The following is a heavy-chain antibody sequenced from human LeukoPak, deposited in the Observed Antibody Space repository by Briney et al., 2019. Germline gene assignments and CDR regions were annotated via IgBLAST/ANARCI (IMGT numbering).Heavy chain of an antibody. D-gene: IGHD2-15*01. V-gene: IGHV1-18*01. CDR1: GYTFTTYG. J-gene: IGHJ5*02. CDR2: SSPYNGNT. Sequence: ASVKVSCKASGYTFTTYGISWARQAPGQGLEWMGWSSPYNGNTNYAQKLRGRVTITADKSTSTAYMELSSLRSEDTAVYYCASSLRLYCSGGSCYPRHNWFNPWGQGTLVTVSS. CDR3: ASSLRLYCSGGSCYPRHNWFNP.